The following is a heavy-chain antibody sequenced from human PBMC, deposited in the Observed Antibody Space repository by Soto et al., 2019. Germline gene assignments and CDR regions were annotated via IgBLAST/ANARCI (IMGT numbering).Heavy chain of an antibody. D-gene: IGHD3-9*01. V-gene: IGHV3-21*01. CDR2: ISSSSSYI. CDR1: GFTFSSYS. CDR3: VRLDWLSYYYYYGMDV. J-gene: IGHJ6*02. Sequence: PGGSLRLSCAASGFTFSSYSMNWVRQAPGKGLEWVSSISSSSSYIYYADSVKGRFTISRDNAKNSLYLQMNSLRAEDTAVYYCVRLDWLSYYYYYGMDVWGQGTTVTVSS.